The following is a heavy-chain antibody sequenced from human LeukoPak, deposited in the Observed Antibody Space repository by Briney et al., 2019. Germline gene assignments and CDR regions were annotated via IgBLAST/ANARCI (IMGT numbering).Heavy chain of an antibody. D-gene: IGHD2-2*01. CDR3: AAPGVPAATYYFDY. CDR2: INGEGSST. J-gene: IGHJ4*02. V-gene: IGHV3-74*01. CDR1: GFTFSSDW. Sequence: QPGGSLRLSCAASGFTFSSDWMHWVRQAPGKGLVWVSRINGEGSSTYFADSVKGRFTISRDNTKNMLYLQMNSLRAEDTAVYYCAAPGVPAATYYFDYWGQGTLVTVSS.